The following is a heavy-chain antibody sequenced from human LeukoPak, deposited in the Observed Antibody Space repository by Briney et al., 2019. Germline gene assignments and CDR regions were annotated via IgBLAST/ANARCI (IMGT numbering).Heavy chain of an antibody. J-gene: IGHJ1*01. D-gene: IGHD6-13*01. CDR1: GYSISSGYY. CDR3: ARYSSSNTSEYFQH. Sequence: PSETLSLTCTVSGYSISSGYYWGWIRQPPGKGLEWIGSIYHSGSTYYNPSLKSRVTISVDTSKNQFSLKLSSVTAANTAVYYCARYSSSNTSEYFQHWGRGTLVTVSS. CDR2: IYHSGST. V-gene: IGHV4-38-2*02.